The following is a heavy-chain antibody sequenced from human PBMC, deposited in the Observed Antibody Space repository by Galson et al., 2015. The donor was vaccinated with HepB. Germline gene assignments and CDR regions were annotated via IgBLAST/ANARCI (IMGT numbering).Heavy chain of an antibody. D-gene: IGHD1-26*01. V-gene: IGHV3-74*01. CDR2: INSDGSST. CDR1: GFSFSNYW. J-gene: IGHJ4*02. CDR3: ATPVGANRVGY. Sequence: SLRLSCAASGFSFSNYWMHWVRQAPGKGLVWVSRINSDGSSTSYADSVKGRFTISRDNAKNTLYLQMNSLRAEDTAVYYCATPVGANRVGYWGQGTLVTVSS.